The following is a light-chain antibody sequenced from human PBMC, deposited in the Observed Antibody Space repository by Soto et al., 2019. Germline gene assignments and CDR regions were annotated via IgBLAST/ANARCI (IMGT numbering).Light chain of an antibody. CDR3: QQYNNWPRT. Sequence: EIVMSQSPPTLSVSPGEGVTLSCRASQSMTTKLAWYQQKPGQAPRLLIHGTSTRATGVPDRFSGSASGTEFTLTISSLQSEDFAVYYCQQYNNWPRTFGQGTRLAIK. CDR2: GTS. CDR1: QSMTTK. V-gene: IGKV3-15*01. J-gene: IGKJ5*01.